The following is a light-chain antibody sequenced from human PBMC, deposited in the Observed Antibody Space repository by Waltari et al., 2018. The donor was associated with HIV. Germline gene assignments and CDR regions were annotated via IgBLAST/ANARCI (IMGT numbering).Light chain of an antibody. Sequence: QSVLTQTPSASGTPGPRVTISRSGSSSNIGRNSLSWDQQPPGTAPKHLIYRNNQRPSGVPDRFSGPKSGTSASLAISGLRSEDEADYYCAAWDDSLSGWVFGGGTKLTVL. CDR3: AAWDDSLSGWV. V-gene: IGLV1-47*01. CDR2: RNN. CDR1: SSNIGRNS. J-gene: IGLJ3*02.